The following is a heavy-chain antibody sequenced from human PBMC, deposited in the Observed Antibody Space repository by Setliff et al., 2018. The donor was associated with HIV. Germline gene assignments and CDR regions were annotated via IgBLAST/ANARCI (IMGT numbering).Heavy chain of an antibody. D-gene: IGHD3-10*01. Sequence: GGSLRLSCAVSGFTATDAWMAWARQAPGKGLEWVAHIQKTIYGETTDYATPVKDRFTISRDDSKNTLYLQMDSLKTEDTGVYYCSGHFLGFWGQGTLVTVSS. CDR3: SGHFLGF. J-gene: IGHJ4*02. CDR2: IQKTIYGETT. CDR1: GFTATDAW. V-gene: IGHV3-15*01.